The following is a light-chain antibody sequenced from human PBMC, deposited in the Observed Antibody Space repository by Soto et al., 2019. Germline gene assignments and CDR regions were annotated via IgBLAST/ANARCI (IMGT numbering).Light chain of an antibody. J-gene: IGLJ1*01. Sequence: QSALTQPASASGSPVPSITISCTGTSSDVGGYNYVSWYQQHPGKAPKLMIYEVSNRPSGVSNRFSGSKSGNTASLTISGLQAEDEADYYCSSYTSSSTVFGTGTKLTVL. CDR3: SSYTSSSTV. CDR1: SSDVGGYNY. V-gene: IGLV2-14*01. CDR2: EVS.